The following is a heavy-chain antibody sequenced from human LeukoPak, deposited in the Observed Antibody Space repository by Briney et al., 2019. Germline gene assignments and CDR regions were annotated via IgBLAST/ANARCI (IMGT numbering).Heavy chain of an antibody. CDR1: GFTFSSYG. Sequence: GGSLRLPCAASGFTFSSYGMHWVRQAPGKGLEWVAFIRYDGSNKYYADSVKGRFTISRDNSKNTLYLQMNSLRAEDTAVYYCARGGTKPEVFDYWGQGTLVTVSS. CDR3: ARGGTKPEVFDY. J-gene: IGHJ4*02. CDR2: IRYDGSNK. V-gene: IGHV3-30*02.